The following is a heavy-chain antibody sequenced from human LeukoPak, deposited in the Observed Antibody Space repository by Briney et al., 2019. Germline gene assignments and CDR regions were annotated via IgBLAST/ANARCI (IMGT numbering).Heavy chain of an antibody. V-gene: IGHV4-59*07. CDR1: GGSIKNYY. J-gene: IGHJ6*02. Sequence: PSDTLSLTCALSGGSIKNYYWSWIRQPLGKGLERIGYVYYTGTTSYNPSLKSRVTISVETSKNQFSLTLNSVTAADTAVYHCARQSDPYYHYGLDFWGQGTTVIVSS. CDR3: ARQSDPYYHYGLDF. CDR2: VYYTGTT.